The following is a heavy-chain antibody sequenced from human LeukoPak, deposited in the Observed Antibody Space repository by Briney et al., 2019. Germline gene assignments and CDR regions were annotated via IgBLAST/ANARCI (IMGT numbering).Heavy chain of an antibody. CDR1: GYTFTSYG. D-gene: IGHD6-19*01. J-gene: IGHJ6*02. Sequence: ASVKVSCKASGYTFTSYGISWVRQAPGQGLEWMGWISAYNGNTNYARKLQGRATMTTDTSTSTAYMELRSLRSDDTAVYYCARDRPYSSGRGYYYGMDVWGQGTTVTVSS. V-gene: IGHV1-18*01. CDR2: ISAYNGNT. CDR3: ARDRPYSSGRGYYYGMDV.